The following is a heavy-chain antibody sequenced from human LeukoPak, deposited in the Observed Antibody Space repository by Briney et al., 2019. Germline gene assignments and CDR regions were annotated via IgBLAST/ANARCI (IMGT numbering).Heavy chain of an antibody. CDR1: GGSISSYY. D-gene: IGHD3-10*01. Sequence: SETLSLTCTVSGGSISSYYWSWIRQPPGKGLEWIGCIYYSGSTNYNPSFKSRVTILVDTSKNQFSLKLSSVTAADTAVYYCARDPSRWFGELSHFDYWGQGTLVTVSS. CDR3: ARDPSRWFGELSHFDY. J-gene: IGHJ4*02. CDR2: IYYSGST. V-gene: IGHV4-59*12.